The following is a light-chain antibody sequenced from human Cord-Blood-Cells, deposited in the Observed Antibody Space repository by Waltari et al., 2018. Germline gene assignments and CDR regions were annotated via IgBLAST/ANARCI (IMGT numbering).Light chain of an antibody. CDR2: WAS. J-gene: IGKJ1*01. Sequence: DIVMTQSPDSLAVSLGERDTINPTSSPSVLYSSNNKNYLAWYQQKPGQPPKLLIYWASTRESGVPDRFSGSGSGTDFTLTISSLQAEDVAVYYCQQYYSTPWTFGQGTKVEIK. CDR1: PSVLYSSNNKNY. V-gene: IGKV4-1*01. CDR3: QQYYSTPWT.